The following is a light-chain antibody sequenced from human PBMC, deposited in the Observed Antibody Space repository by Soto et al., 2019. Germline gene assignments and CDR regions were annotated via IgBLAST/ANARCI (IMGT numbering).Light chain of an antibody. Sequence: QLVLTQSPSASASLGGSVKLTCTLSRGHSTYAIAWHQQQPDKGPQFLMKLNSDGSHFKGDGIPDRFSGSSSGAERYLSISSLQSEDEGDYYCQPWGTGIQVFGGGTKVTVL. J-gene: IGLJ2*01. V-gene: IGLV4-69*01. CDR1: RGHSTYA. CDR3: QPWGTGIQV. CDR2: LNSDGSH.